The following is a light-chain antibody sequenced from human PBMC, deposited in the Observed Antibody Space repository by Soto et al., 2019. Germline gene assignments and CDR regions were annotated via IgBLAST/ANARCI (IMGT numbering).Light chain of an antibody. V-gene: IGKV1-6*01. CDR1: QDMRNY. Sequence: AIQVAQSPTSLSASVGDRVTITCRSSQDMRNYLGWYQQKPGKAPQLLIYGASSLQRGVSSRFSGSGFGTDFTLTISSLQPEDSATYYCLQDRSHFWTFGQGTKVDIK. J-gene: IGKJ1*01. CDR3: LQDRSHFWT. CDR2: GAS.